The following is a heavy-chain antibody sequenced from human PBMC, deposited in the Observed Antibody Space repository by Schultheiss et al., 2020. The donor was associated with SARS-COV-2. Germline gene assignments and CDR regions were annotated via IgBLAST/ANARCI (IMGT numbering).Heavy chain of an antibody. CDR3: AREGFDY. J-gene: IGHJ4*02. CDR2: IYTSGST. V-gene: IGHV4-4*07. Sequence: WIRQPAGKGLEWIGRIYTSGSTNYNPSLKSRVTMSVDTSKNQFSLKLRSVTAADTAVYYCAREGFDYWGQGTLVTVSS.